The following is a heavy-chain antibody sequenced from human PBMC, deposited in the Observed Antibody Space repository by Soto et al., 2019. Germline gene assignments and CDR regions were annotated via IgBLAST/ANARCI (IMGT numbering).Heavy chain of an antibody. Sequence: PGGSLRLSCAASGFTFSDYGMHWVRQAPGKGLEWVTVVWYDGSYKYYSDSVKGRSTISRDNSKNTLYLEMNSLRAEDTAVYYCARDRVATKGYYYYGMDVWGQGTTVTVSS. CDR1: GFTFSDYG. CDR3: ARDRVATKGYYYYGMDV. D-gene: IGHD5-12*01. CDR2: VWYDGSYK. V-gene: IGHV3-33*01. J-gene: IGHJ6*02.